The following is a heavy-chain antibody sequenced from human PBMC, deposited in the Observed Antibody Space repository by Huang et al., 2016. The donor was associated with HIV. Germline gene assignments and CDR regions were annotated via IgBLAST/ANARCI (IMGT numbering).Heavy chain of an antibody. D-gene: IGHD6-6*01. CDR3: ARDWSFGSSTSPAD. CDR2: INPKRGGT. V-gene: IGHV1-2*02. J-gene: IGHJ4*02. Sequence: QVQLVQSGAEVKNPGASVRVSCKASGYTFTDSNIHWVRHAPGQGLEWMGWINPKRGGTIYAQRLQGRITMTRDTTISTVHMDLRRIQSDDTAVYFCARDWSFGSSTSPADWGQGTLVTVSS. CDR1: GYTFTDSN.